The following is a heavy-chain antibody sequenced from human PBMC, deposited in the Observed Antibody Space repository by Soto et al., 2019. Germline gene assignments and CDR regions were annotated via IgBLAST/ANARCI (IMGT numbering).Heavy chain of an antibody. CDR3: TTSTHKLRYFDWLLDYFDY. CDR1: GFTFSNAW. J-gene: IGHJ4*02. D-gene: IGHD3-9*01. V-gene: IGHV3-15*01. CDR2: IKSKTDGGTT. Sequence: PGGSLRLSCAASGFTFSNAWMSWFRQAPGKGLEWVGRIKSKTDGGTTDYAAPVKGRFTISRDDSKNTLYLQMNSLKTEDTAVYYCTTSTHKLRYFDWLLDYFDYWGQGTLVTVSS.